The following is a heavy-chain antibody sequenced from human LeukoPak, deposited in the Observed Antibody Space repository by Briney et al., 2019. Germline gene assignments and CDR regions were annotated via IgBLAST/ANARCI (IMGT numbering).Heavy chain of an antibody. Sequence: ASVKVSCKASGYTFTGYYMHWVRQAPGQGLEWMGWINPNSGGTNYAQKFQGRVTMTRDTSISTAYMELSRLRSDDTAVYYCARDWQRFLEYHYYYYYYMDVWGKGTTVTVSS. CDR3: ARDWQRFLEYHYYYYYYMDV. D-gene: IGHD3-3*01. J-gene: IGHJ6*03. CDR1: GYTFTGYY. V-gene: IGHV1-2*02. CDR2: INPNSGGT.